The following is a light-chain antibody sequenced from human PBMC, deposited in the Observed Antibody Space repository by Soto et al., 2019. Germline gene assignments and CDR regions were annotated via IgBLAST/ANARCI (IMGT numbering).Light chain of an antibody. Sequence: ERVMTQFPATLSVSPGEKATISCRASQTVSNNLAWYQQKPGQAPRLLIYFASTRATGVPARFSGSGSGTEFTLTFSNLHSGDSAFYHFHPYNELPLTFGGGTKLETK. J-gene: IGKJ4*01. CDR3: HPYNELPLT. CDR1: QTVSNN. CDR2: FAS. V-gene: IGKV3-15*01.